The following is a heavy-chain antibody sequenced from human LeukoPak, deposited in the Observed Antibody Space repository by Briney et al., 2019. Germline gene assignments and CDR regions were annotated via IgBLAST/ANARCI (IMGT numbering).Heavy chain of an antibody. Sequence: PSETLSLTCTVSGGSISSSSYYWGWIRQPPGKGLEWIGSIYYSGSTYYNPSLKSRVTISVDTSKNQFSLKLSSVTAADTAVYYCARLRYELTWGVTMVRGVIKISPDHPDSNWFDPWGQGTLVTVSS. J-gene: IGHJ5*02. V-gene: IGHV4-39*01. CDR2: IYYSGST. CDR3: ARLRYELTWGVTMVRGVIKISPDHPDSNWFDP. D-gene: IGHD3-10*01. CDR1: GGSISSSSYY.